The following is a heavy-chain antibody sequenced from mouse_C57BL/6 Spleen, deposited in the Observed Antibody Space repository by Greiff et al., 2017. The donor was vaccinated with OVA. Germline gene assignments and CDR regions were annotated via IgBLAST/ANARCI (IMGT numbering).Heavy chain of an antibody. V-gene: IGHV1-39*01. Sequence: VQLKQSGPELVKPGASVKISCKASGYSFTDYNMNWVKQSNGKSLEWIGVINPNYGTTSYNQKFKGKATLTVDQSSSTAYMQLNSLTSEDSAVYYCAYYDYEGPYYFDYWGQGTTLTVSS. CDR2: INPNYGTT. CDR3: AYYDYEGPYYFDY. J-gene: IGHJ2*01. CDR1: GYSFTDYN. D-gene: IGHD2-4*01.